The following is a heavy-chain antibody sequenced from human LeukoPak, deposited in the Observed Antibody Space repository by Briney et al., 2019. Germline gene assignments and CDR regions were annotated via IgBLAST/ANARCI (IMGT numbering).Heavy chain of an antibody. V-gene: IGHV1-69*13. Sequence: AASVKVSCKASGGTFSSYAISWVRQAPGQGLEWMGGIIPIFGTANYAQKFQGRVTITADESTSTAYMELSSLRSEDTAVYYCARDFSFSNYWFDPWGQGTLVTVSS. J-gene: IGHJ5*02. CDR2: IIPIFGTA. CDR1: GGTFSSYA. CDR3: ARDFSFSNYWFDP. D-gene: IGHD4-11*01.